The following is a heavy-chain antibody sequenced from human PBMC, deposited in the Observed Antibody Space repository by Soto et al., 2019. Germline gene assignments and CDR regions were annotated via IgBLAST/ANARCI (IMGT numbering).Heavy chain of an antibody. J-gene: IGHJ4*02. D-gene: IGHD6-13*01. CDR1: GFTFSNYA. Sequence: EVQLLESGGGLVQPGGSLRLSCAASGFTFSNYAVTWVRQAPGKGLEWVSTISGSGGSTYYADSVKGRFTISRDNAKNTLYLHMNILRAEDTAVYYCAKDQGRSWYEIDYWGQVTLVTVSS. CDR2: ISGSGGST. CDR3: AKDQGRSWYEIDY. V-gene: IGHV3-23*01.